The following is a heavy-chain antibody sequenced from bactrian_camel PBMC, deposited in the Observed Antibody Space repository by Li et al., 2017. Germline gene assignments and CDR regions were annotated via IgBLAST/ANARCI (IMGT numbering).Heavy chain of an antibody. Sequence: HVQLVESGGGSVQAGGSLRLSCAASGSPISGRCMGWFRQAPGKEREGVAAITFSGGWTGYADSVKGRFTISRNNAKNTVYLQMNSLKPEDSAMYYCAARSPCRVWLGHSDESEYNIWGQGTQVTVS. CDR1: GSPISGRC. J-gene: IGHJ4*01. V-gene: IGHV3-3*01. CDR3: AARSPCRVWLGHSDESEYNI. D-gene: IGHD1*01. CDR2: ITFSGGWT.